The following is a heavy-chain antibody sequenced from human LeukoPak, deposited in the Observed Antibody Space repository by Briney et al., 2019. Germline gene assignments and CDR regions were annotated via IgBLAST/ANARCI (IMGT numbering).Heavy chain of an antibody. CDR3: ARHGDYLFDY. D-gene: IGHD4/OR15-4a*01. CDR2: IYYSGST. Sequence: SETLSLTCTVSGGSISSSSYYWGWIRQPPGKGLEWIGSIYYSGSTYYNPSLKSRVTISVDTSKNQFSLKLSSVTAADTAVYYCARHGDYLFDYWGQGTLVTVSS. J-gene: IGHJ4*02. V-gene: IGHV4-39*01. CDR1: GGSISSSSYY.